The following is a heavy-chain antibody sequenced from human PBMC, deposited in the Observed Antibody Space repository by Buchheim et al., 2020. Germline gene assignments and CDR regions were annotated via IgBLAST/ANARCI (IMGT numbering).Heavy chain of an antibody. CDR1: GFTFSDYY. CDR3: ASAVMYYDILTGYNHDAFDI. V-gene: IGHV3-11*01. J-gene: IGHJ3*02. CDR2: ISSSGSTI. Sequence: QVQLVESGGGLVKPGGSLRLSCAASGFTFSDYYMSWIRQAPGKGLEWVSYISSSGSTIYYAASVKGRFTISWDNAKNSLYLQMNSLRAEDTAVYYCASAVMYYDILTGYNHDAFDIWGQGT. D-gene: IGHD3-9*01.